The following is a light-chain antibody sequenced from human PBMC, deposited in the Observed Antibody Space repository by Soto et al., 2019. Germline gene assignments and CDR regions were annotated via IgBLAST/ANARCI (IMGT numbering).Light chain of an antibody. CDR1: QSVNSN. V-gene: IGKV3-15*01. J-gene: IGKJ5*01. CDR3: QQRSNWPLIT. CDR2: GAY. Sequence: EIVMTQSPATLSVSPGERATLSCRASQSVNSNYLAWYQQKPGQAPRLLIFGAYTRASGIPGRFSGSGSGTEFTLTISSLQSEDFAVYYCQQRSNWPLITFGQGTRLEIK.